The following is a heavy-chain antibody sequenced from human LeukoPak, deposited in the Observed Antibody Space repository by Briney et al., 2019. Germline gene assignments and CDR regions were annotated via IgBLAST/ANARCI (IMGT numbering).Heavy chain of an antibody. V-gene: IGHV1-24*01. J-gene: IGHJ4*02. CDR2: FDPEDGET. CDR3: ATWSSVYFPPDFDY. D-gene: IGHD3-22*01. Sequence: GASVKVSCKVYGYTLTELYMHWVRQAPGKGLEWMGGFDPEDGETVYTQKFQGRVTKTEDTSTDTVYMELSSLRSEDTAVYYCATWSSVYFPPDFDYWGQGTLVTVSS. CDR1: GYTLTELY.